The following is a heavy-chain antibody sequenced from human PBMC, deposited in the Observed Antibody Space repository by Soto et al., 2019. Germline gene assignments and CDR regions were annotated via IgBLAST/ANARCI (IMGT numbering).Heavy chain of an antibody. CDR3: AKMGGDHYYYYGMDV. Sequence: GGSLGLCFAASGFTFSSHSMNWVRQAPGKGLEWVSAISGSGGSTYDADSVKGRFTISRDNSKNTLYLQRNSLRAEDTAVYYCAKMGGDHYYYYGMDVWGQGTTVTVSS. V-gene: IGHV3-23*01. CDR1: GFTFSSHS. CDR2: ISGSGGST. J-gene: IGHJ6*02. D-gene: IGHD2-21*01.